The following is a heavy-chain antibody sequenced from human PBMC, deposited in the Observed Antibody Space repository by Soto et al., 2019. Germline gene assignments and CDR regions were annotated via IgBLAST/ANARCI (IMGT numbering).Heavy chain of an antibody. CDR1: GFTFTTYA. J-gene: IGHJ3*01. D-gene: IGHD4-17*01. CDR3: AHPRGYGVFDAYDF. Sequence: GGSLRLSCAASGFTFTTYAMSWVRQAPGKGLEWVSAISGSGDGTFYADFVKGRFTISRDNSKNTLYLQMNGLRTEDTAVYYCAHPRGYGVFDAYDFWGQGTMVTVSS. CDR2: ISGSGDGT. V-gene: IGHV3-23*01.